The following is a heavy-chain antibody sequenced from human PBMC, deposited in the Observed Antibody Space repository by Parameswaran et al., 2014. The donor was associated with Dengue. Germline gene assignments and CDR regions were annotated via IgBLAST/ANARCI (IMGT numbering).Heavy chain of an antibody. CDR3: ATSRTTIPSMVRGLSGNAFDY. V-gene: IGHV1-18*01. Sequence: WVRQAPGQGLEWMGWISAYNGNTNYAQKLQGRVTMTTDTSTSTAYMELRSLRSDDTAVYYCATSRTTIPSMVRGLSGNAFDYLGPRDNGHRLL. D-gene: IGHD3-10*01. J-gene: IGHJ3*02. CDR2: ISAYNGNT.